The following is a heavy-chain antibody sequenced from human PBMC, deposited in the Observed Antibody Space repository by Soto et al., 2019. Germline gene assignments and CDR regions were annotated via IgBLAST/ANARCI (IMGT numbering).Heavy chain of an antibody. CDR2: TNPSGGST. J-gene: IGHJ6*02. Sequence: ASVKVSCKASGYTFTSYYMHWVRQAPGQGLEWMGITNPSGGSTSYAQKFQGRVTMTRDTSTSTVYMELSSLRSEDTAVYYCARDWELQAYYDFWSGYYTHYYGMDVWGQGTTVTVSS. V-gene: IGHV1-46*01. CDR1: GYTFTSYY. D-gene: IGHD3-3*01. CDR3: ARDWELQAYYDFWSGYYTHYYGMDV.